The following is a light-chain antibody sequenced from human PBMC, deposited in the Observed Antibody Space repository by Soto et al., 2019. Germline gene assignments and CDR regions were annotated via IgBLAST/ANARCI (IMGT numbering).Light chain of an antibody. Sequence: QSALTQPASVSGSPGQSITISCTGTRSDIGAYNFVSWYQQHPGEAPKLILYDVNVRPSGVSNRFSGSKSGNTASLTISGLQAEDEADYYCTSWTTSTTMIFGGGTKLTVL. CDR1: RSDIGAYNF. J-gene: IGLJ2*01. CDR2: DVN. CDR3: TSWTTSTTMI. V-gene: IGLV2-14*03.